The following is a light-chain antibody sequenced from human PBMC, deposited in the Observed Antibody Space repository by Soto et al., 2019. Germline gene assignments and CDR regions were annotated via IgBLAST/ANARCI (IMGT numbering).Light chain of an antibody. V-gene: IGKV1-5*03. CDR1: QSISSW. Sequence: DLQMTQSPSPLSASVGDRVTITCRASQSISSWLAWYQQKPGKAPKLLIYKASSLESGVPSRFSGSGSGTEFTLTISSLQPDDFATYYCQQYNSYRTFGRGTKVEIK. J-gene: IGKJ1*01. CDR2: KAS. CDR3: QQYNSYRT.